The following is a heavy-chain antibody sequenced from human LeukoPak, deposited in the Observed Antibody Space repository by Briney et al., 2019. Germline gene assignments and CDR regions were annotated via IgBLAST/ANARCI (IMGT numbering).Heavy chain of an antibody. J-gene: IGHJ1*01. CDR3: ARDGVGYYDSSGYYYFQH. Sequence: SVNVSCKASGGTFSSYAISWVRPAPGQGRAGMGRINPNSGGKNYAQKFQGRVTMTRDTYISTAYMELSRLRSDDTAVYYCARDGVGYYDSSGYYYFQHWGQGTLVTVSS. CDR2: INPNSGGK. CDR1: GGTFSSYA. V-gene: IGHV1-2*06. D-gene: IGHD3-22*01.